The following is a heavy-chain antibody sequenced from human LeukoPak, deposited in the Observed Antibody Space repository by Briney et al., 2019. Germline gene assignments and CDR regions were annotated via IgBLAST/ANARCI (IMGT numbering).Heavy chain of an antibody. CDR3: AREVPAMVNNYFDY. CDR2: IYYSGST. D-gene: IGHD5-18*01. Sequence: SETLSLTCTVSGGSISSSNYYWGWIRQPPGKGLEWIQSIYYSGSTYYNPSLTSRVTISVDTSKNQFSLKLSSVTAADTAVYYCAREVPAMVNNYFDYWGQGTLVTVSS. V-gene: IGHV4-39*07. J-gene: IGHJ4*02. CDR1: GGSISSSNYY.